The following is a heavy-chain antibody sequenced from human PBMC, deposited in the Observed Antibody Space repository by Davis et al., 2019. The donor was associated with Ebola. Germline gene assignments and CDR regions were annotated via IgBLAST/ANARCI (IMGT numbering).Heavy chain of an antibody. V-gene: IGHV3-48*02. CDR3: ARESDSGSYFDY. CDR2: TRSSSSTT. Sequence: GGSLRLSCAASEFTFSSYSMNWVRQAPGKGLEWISYTRSSSSTTYYADSVKGRFTISRDNAKNSLYLQMNSLRDEDTAVYYCARESDSGSYFDYWGQGTLVTVSS. J-gene: IGHJ4*02. CDR1: EFTFSSYS. D-gene: IGHD1-26*01.